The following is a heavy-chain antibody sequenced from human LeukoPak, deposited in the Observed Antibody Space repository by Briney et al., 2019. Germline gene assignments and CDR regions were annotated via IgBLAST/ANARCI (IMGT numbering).Heavy chain of an antibody. Sequence: GGSLRLSCAASGFTFSSYAMHWVRQAPGKGLEWVAVVSYDGSNKYYADSVKGRFTISRDNSKNTLYLQMNSLRAEDTAVYYCARGRGPKAYCSGGSCLFDYWGQGTLVTVSS. J-gene: IGHJ4*02. D-gene: IGHD2-15*01. CDR2: VSYDGSNK. CDR1: GFTFSSYA. V-gene: IGHV3-30-3*01. CDR3: ARGRGPKAYCSGGSCLFDY.